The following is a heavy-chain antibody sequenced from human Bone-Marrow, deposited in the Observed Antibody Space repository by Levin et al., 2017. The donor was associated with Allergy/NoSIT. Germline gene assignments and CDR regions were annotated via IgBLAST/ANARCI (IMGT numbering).Heavy chain of an antibody. CDR3: ARNGAWSFEV. J-gene: IGHJ4*02. Sequence: PGGSLRLSCASSGFTFSGYWMAWVRQAPGKGLEWVANINRDGGDGYYVDSVKGRFTIFRDNARHSLDLQMNSRRVEDTAVYYCARNGAWSFEVWGQGTLVTVTS. CDR2: INRDGGDG. CDR1: GFTFSGYW. D-gene: IGHD3-9*01. V-gene: IGHV3-7*01.